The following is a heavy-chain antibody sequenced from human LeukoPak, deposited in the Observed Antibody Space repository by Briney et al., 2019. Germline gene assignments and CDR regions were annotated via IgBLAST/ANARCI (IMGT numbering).Heavy chain of an antibody. V-gene: IGHV1-18*01. D-gene: IGHD3-16*02. J-gene: IGHJ4*02. CDR3: ARDFNDYVWGSYLLPIGY. Sequence: ASVKVSCKASGYTFTSYGISWVRQAPGQGLEWMGWISAYNGNTNYAQKLQGRVTMTTDTSTSTAYMELRSLRSDDTAVYYCARDFNDYVWGSYLLPIGYWGQGTLVTVSS. CDR2: ISAYNGNT. CDR1: GYTFTSYG.